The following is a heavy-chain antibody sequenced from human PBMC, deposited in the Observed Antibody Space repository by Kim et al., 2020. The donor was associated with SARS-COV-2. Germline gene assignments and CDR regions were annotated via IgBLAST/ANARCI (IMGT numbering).Heavy chain of an antibody. CDR3: AQIATAGTISGDY. J-gene: IGHJ4*02. CDR2: INPNSGGT. D-gene: IGHD6-13*01. Sequence: ASVKVSCQASGYTFTGFYMHWVRQAPGQGLEWMGRINPNSGGTNYAQTFQDRVTMTRDTSISTAYMELSRLTSDDTAVYYCAQIATAGTISGDYWGQGTLVTVSS. V-gene: IGHV1-2*06. CDR1: GYTFTGFY.